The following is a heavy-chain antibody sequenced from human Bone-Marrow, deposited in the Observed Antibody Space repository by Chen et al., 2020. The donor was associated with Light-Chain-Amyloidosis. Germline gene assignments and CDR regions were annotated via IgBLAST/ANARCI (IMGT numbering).Heavy chain of an antibody. CDR3: ARDSHYDFWSGYYDY. Sequence: QVHLVESGGCLVKPGGSLRLSCAASVFTFSDYYMSWIRQAPGKGLEWVSYISSSGSTIYYADSVKGRFTISRDNAKNSLYLKMNSLRAEDTAVYYCARDSHYDFWSGYYDYWGQGTLVTVSS. CDR1: VFTFSDYY. CDR2: ISSSGSTI. D-gene: IGHD3-3*01. J-gene: IGHJ4*02. V-gene: IGHV3-11*01.